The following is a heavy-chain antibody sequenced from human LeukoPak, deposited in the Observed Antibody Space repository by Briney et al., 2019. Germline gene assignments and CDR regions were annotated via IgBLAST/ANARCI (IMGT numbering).Heavy chain of an antibody. CDR1: GYTFTSYD. J-gene: IGHJ6*02. CDR3: ARGLRGTNHYDFWSGYLYYYYGMDV. CDR2: MNPNSGNT. Sequence: ASVKVSCKASGYTFTSYDINWVRQATGQGLEWMGWMNPNSGNTGYAQKFQGRVTMTRNTSISTAYMELSSLRSEDTAVYYCARGLRGTNHYDFWSGYLYYYYGMDVWGQGTTVTVSS. D-gene: IGHD3-3*01. V-gene: IGHV1-8*01.